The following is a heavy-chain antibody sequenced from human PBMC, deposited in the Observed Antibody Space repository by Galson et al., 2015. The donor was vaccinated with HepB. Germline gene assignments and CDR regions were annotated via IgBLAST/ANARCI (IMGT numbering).Heavy chain of an antibody. CDR2: ISSSSSYI. CDR3: ARSRARATGFDY. Sequence: SLRLSCAASGFTFSSYSMNWVRQAPGKGLEWVSSISSSSSYIYYADSVKGRFTISRDNAKNSLYLQMNSLRAEDTAVYYCARSRARATGFDYWGQGTLVTVSS. D-gene: IGHD1-26*01. CDR1: GFTFSSYS. V-gene: IGHV3-21*01. J-gene: IGHJ4*02.